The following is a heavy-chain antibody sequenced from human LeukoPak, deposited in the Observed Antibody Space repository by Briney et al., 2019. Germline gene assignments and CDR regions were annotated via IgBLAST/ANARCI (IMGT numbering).Heavy chain of an antibody. Sequence: SETLSLTCTVSGGSISSYYWSWIRQPPGKGLEWIGYIYYSGSTNYNSSLKSRVTISVDTSKNQFSLKLSSVTAADTAVYYCARHGTAAAGGYYYYGMDVWGQGTTVTVSS. V-gene: IGHV4-59*08. CDR1: GGSISSYY. D-gene: IGHD6-13*01. CDR2: IYYSGST. CDR3: ARHGTAAAGGYYYYGMDV. J-gene: IGHJ6*02.